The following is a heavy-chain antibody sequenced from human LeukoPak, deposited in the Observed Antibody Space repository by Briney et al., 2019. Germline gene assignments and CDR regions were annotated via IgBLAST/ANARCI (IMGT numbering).Heavy chain of an antibody. D-gene: IGHD3-10*01. Sequence: SETLSLTCIVSGDSLSSSSYYWGWLRQPPGKGLEWIGSIYYSGSTYYNPSLKSRVTISVDTSKNQFSLKLSSVTAADTAVYYCARGSFYGYRPEWDYWGQGTLVTVFS. J-gene: IGHJ4*02. V-gene: IGHV4-39*01. CDR1: GDSLSSSSYY. CDR2: IYYSGST. CDR3: ARGSFYGYRPEWDY.